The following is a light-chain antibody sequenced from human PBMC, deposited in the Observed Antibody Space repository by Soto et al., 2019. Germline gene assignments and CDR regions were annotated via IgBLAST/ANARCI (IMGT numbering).Light chain of an antibody. CDR3: QQYNNWPPVT. Sequence: EVVMTQSPATLSVSPGDRATLSCRASQSVDTNVAWYQQKPGQAPRLLVHGASTRATGVPARFTGIGSGTDFTLTISGLQSDDFAVYFCQQYNNWPPVTFGPGTKVDI. V-gene: IGKV3-15*01. CDR2: GAS. J-gene: IGKJ3*01. CDR1: QSVDTN.